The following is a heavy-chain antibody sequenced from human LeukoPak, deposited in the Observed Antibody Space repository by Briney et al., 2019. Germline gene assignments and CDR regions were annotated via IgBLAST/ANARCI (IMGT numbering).Heavy chain of an antibody. V-gene: IGHV3-23*01. CDR2: ISGSGGST. CDR1: GFTFSSYS. CDR3: AKGGYYGSGKGYYFDY. J-gene: IGHJ4*02. Sequence: GALRLSCAAPGFTFSSYSMSWVRQAPGKGLEWVSAISGSGGSTYYADSVKGRFTISRDNSKNTLYLQMNSLRAEDTALYYCAKGGYYGSGKGYYFDYWGQGTLVTVSS. D-gene: IGHD3-10*01.